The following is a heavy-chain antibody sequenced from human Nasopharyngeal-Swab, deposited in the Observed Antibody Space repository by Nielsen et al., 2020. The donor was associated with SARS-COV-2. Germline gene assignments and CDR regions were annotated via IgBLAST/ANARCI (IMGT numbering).Heavy chain of an antibody. CDR3: ARAHDQDFDY. CDR1: GYTFTSFY. J-gene: IGHJ4*02. Sequence: ASVKVSCKASGYTFTSFYMHWVRQAPGQGLEWMGMINPGTDFTRYADKFQGRVTMTRDTSTSTVYMELGSPRSEDTAIYYCARAHDQDFDYWGPGTLVTVSS. CDR2: INPGTDFT. V-gene: IGHV1-46*01.